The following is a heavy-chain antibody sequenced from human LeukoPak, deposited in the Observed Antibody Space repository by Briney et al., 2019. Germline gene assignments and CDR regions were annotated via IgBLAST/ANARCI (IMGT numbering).Heavy chain of an antibody. D-gene: IGHD3-22*01. V-gene: IGHV3-9*01. J-gene: IGHJ4*02. CDR3: AKDATGYYYYPYFYS. CDR1: GFTFETYA. Sequence: PGGSLRLSCAASGFTFETYAMNWRRHTPGKGLGWVSGISGNGDSVAYADSVKGRFTISRDNAKNSLFLQMNSLRPEDTAFYYCAKDATGYYYYPYFYSWGQGTLVTVSS. CDR2: ISGNGDSV.